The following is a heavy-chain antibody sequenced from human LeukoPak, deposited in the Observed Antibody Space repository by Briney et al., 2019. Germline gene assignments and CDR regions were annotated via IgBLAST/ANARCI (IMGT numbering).Heavy chain of an antibody. CDR2: INHSGST. Sequence: SETLSLTCAVYGGSFSGYYWSWIRQPPGKGLEWIGEINHSGSTNYDPSLKSRVTISVDTSKNQFSLKLSSVTAADTAVYYCASWDYYATDYWGQGTLVTVSS. D-gene: IGHD3-10*01. V-gene: IGHV4-34*01. CDR1: GGSFSGYY. CDR3: ASWDYYATDY. J-gene: IGHJ4*02.